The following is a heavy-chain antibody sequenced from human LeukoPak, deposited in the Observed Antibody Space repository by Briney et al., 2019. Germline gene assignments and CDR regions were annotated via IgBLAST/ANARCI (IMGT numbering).Heavy chain of an antibody. CDR1: GFTFNFYA. Sequence: GGSLRLSCAASGFTFNFYAMTWVRQAPGKGLEWVSLISWDGVRTFYTDSVKGRFTISRDNSKNSLYLQMNSLRTEDTALYYCAKDLTSVYDAFNIWGQGTMVTVSS. CDR2: ISWDGVRT. V-gene: IGHV3-43*02. J-gene: IGHJ3*02. CDR3: AKDLTSVYDAFNI.